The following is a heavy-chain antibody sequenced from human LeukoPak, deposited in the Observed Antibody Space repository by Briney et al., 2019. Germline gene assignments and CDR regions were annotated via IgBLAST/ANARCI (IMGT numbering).Heavy chain of an antibody. D-gene: IGHD1-20*01. J-gene: IGHJ4*02. CDR2: IDPDGSET. CDR3: ARIWYFGDNNWRYFDY. V-gene: IGHV3-7*01. Sequence: GGSLRLSCAASGFTFSNYWMSWVRQAPGEGREWVANIDPDGSETQYVGSVKGRFTTSRDSAKNPLYLQMNSLRAEDTAIYYCARIWYFGDNNWRYFDYWGQGTLVTVSS. CDR1: GFTFSNYW.